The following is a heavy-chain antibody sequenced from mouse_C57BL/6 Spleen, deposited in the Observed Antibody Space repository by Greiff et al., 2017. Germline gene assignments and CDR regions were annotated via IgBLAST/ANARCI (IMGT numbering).Heavy chain of an antibody. CDR1: GYTFTDYN. V-gene: IGHV1-18*01. CDR3: ARSGLYYGFAY. J-gene: IGHJ3*01. D-gene: IGHD1-1*01. Sequence: VQLQQSGPELVKPGASVKIPCQASGYTFTDYNMDWVKQSHGKSLEWIGDINPNNGGTIYNQKFKGKATLTVDKSSSTAYMELRSLTSEDTAVYYCARSGLYYGFAYWGQGTLVTVSA. CDR2: INPNNGGT.